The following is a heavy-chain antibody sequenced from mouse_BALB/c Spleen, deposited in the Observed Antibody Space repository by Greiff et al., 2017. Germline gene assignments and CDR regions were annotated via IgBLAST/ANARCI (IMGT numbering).Heavy chain of an antibody. CDR1: GFTFSSYT. CDR2: ISSGGSYT. CDR3: TRDRPGDYAMDY. Sequence: EVKLVESGGGLVKPGGSLKLSCAASGFTFSSYTMSWVRQTPEKRLEWVATISSGGSYTYYPDSVKGRFTISRDNAKNTLYLQMSSLKSEDTAMYYCTRDRPGDYAMDYWGQGTSVTVSS. J-gene: IGHJ4*01. V-gene: IGHV5-6-4*01.